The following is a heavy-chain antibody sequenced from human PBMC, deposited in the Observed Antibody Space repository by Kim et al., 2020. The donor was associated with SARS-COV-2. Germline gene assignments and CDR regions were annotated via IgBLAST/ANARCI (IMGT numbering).Heavy chain of an antibody. CDR3: AKDIQVAAAVPDAFDI. D-gene: IGHD6-13*01. Sequence: GGSLRLSCAASGFTFSSYAMSWVRQAPGKGLEWVSAISGSGGSTYYADSVKGRFTISRDNSKNTLYLQMNSLRAEDTAVYYCAKDIQVAAAVPDAFDIWGQGTMVTVSS. CDR1: GFTFSSYA. J-gene: IGHJ3*02. CDR2: ISGSGGST. V-gene: IGHV3-23*01.